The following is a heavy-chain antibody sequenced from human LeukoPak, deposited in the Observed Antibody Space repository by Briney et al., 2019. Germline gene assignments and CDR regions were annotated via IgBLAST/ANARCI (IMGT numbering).Heavy chain of an antibody. V-gene: IGHV1-2*02. Sequence: ASVKVSCKASGYTFIRYYIHWVRQAPGQGLEWMGSVNPNSGVTDYAQKFQGRITMTRDTSISTAYMELNRLTSDDTAVYYCARDTGFPFFDFWGHGALVTVSS. CDR1: GYTFIRYY. CDR2: VNPNSGVT. J-gene: IGHJ4*01. CDR3: ARDTGFPFFDF.